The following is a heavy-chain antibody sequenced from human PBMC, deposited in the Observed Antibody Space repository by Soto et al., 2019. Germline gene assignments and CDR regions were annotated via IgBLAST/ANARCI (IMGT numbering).Heavy chain of an antibody. J-gene: IGHJ3*02. D-gene: IGHD2-15*01. CDR3: ARVLSEYCSGGSCYGAFDI. CDR2: ISYDGSNK. CDR1: GFTFSSYA. Sequence: PGGSLRLSCAASGFTFSSYAMHWVRQAPGKGLEWVAVISYDGSNKYYADSVKGRFTISRDNSKNTLYLQMNSLRAEDTAVYYCARVLSEYCSGGSCYGAFDIWGQGTMVTVSS. V-gene: IGHV3-30-3*01.